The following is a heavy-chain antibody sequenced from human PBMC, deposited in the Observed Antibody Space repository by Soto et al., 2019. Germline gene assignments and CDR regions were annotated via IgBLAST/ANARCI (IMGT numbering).Heavy chain of an antibody. CDR1: GFTFSSYG. CDR3: AKDRIDYDGPLDY. D-gene: IGHD4-17*01. V-gene: IGHV3-30*18. J-gene: IGHJ4*02. CDR2: ISYDGSNK. Sequence: GGSLRLSCAASGFTFSSYGMHWVRQAPGKGLEWVAVISYDGSNKYYADSVKCRFTISRDNSKNTLNLQMNSLRAEDTAVYYCAKDRIDYDGPLDYWGQGTLVTVSS.